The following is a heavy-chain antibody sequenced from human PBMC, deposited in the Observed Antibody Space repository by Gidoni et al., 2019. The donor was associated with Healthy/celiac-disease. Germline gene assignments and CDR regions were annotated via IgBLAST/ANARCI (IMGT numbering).Heavy chain of an antibody. J-gene: IGHJ6*02. D-gene: IGHD3-16*01. CDR1: GGSFRGYY. Sequence: QVQLQQWGAGLLKPSETLSLTCAVYGGSFRGYYWSWIRQPPGKGLEWIGEINHSGSTNYNPSLKSRVTISVDTSKNQFSLKLSSVTAADTAVYYCARGPRRLYYYYGMDVWGQGTTVTVSS. CDR2: INHSGST. CDR3: ARGPRRLYYYYGMDV. V-gene: IGHV4-34*01.